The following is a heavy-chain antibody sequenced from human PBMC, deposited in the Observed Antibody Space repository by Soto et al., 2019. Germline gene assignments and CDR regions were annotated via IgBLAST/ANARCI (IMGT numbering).Heavy chain of an antibody. J-gene: IGHJ4*02. CDR1: GGSVTSDEDY. V-gene: IGHV4-30-4*01. CDR2: ISSSGST. D-gene: IGHD5-18*01. Sequence: PSETLSLTCTVSGGSVTSDEDYWTWIRQSPGKGLEWIGYISSSGSTGYNPSLKTRLSMSVDRSKNQFTLRLTSVTAADTAVYFCATESGSTYGCFDHWGQGTQVTVS. CDR3: ATESGSTYGCFDH.